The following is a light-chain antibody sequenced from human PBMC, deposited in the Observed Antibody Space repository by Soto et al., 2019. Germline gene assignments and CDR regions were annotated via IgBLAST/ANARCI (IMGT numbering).Light chain of an antibody. Sequence: LTQPPSGSGAPGQRVTISCTWSSSNIGAGYDVHWYQQLPGTAPKLIIYGTTNRPSGVPDRFSGSKSGTSASLAITGLQAEDEADYYCQSYDGTLSGSYVFAIGTKVTVL. CDR2: GTT. CDR3: QSYDGTLSGSYV. CDR1: SSNIGAGYD. V-gene: IGLV1-40*01. J-gene: IGLJ1*01.